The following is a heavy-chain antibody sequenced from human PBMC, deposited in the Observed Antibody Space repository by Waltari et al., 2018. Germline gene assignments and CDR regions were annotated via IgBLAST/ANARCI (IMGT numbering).Heavy chain of an antibody. CDR1: GFNFISYA. Sequence: EVHLLESGGGLAQPGGSLRLSCAASGFNFISYAMSWVRQAPGNGLGWVSGISDSGVITKYADSVKGRFTVSRDNSKNTVFLQLNSLRAEDTAIYYCARHLYSIDYLELGNWGQGTLVTVSS. CDR3: ARHLYSIDYLELGN. J-gene: IGHJ4*02. V-gene: IGHV3-23*01. CDR2: ISDSGVIT. D-gene: IGHD3-22*01.